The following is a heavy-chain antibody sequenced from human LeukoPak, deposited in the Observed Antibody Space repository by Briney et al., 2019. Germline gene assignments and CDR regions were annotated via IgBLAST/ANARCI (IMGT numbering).Heavy chain of an antibody. CDR1: GXSISSSSYY. V-gene: IGHV4-39*01. J-gene: IGHJ4*02. D-gene: IGHD6-13*01. CDR2: IYYSGST. CDR3: ARHRGGFGTARYYFDY. Sequence: PSETLSLTCTVSGXSISSSSYYWGWIRQPPGKGLEWIGSIYYSGSTYYNPSLKSRVTISVDTSKNQFSLKLSSVTAADTAVYYCARHRGGFGTARYYFDYWGQGTLVTVSS.